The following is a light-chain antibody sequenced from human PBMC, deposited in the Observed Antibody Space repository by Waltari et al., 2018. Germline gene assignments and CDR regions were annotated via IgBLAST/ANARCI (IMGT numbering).Light chain of an antibody. CDR1: QSVLYSSNNKNY. CDR2: WAS. Sequence: DFVMTQSPDSLAVSLGQGAPINCKSSQSVLYSSNNKNYLPWYQQKPGQPPKLLIHWASTRESGVPDRFSGSGSGTDFTLTISSLQAEDVAVYYCQQYYSTPLTFGGGTKVEIK. J-gene: IGKJ4*01. V-gene: IGKV4-1*01. CDR3: QQYYSTPLT.